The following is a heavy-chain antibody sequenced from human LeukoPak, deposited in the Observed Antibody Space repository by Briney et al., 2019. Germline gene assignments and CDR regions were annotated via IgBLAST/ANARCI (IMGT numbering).Heavy chain of an antibody. Sequence: ASVKVSCKASGYTFTSYGISWVRQAPGQGLEWMGWISAYNGNTNYAQKLQGRVTMTTDTSTSTAYVELRSLRSDDTAVYYCARDMEKSSGYWFDYWGQGTLVTVSS. CDR1: GYTFTSYG. CDR2: ISAYNGNT. J-gene: IGHJ4*02. CDR3: ARDMEKSSGYWFDY. V-gene: IGHV1-18*01. D-gene: IGHD3-22*01.